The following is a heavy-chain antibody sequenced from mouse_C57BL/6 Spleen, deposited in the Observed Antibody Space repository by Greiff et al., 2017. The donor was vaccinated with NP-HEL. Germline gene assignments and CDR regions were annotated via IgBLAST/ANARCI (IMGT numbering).Heavy chain of an antibody. D-gene: IGHD1-1*01. V-gene: IGHV1-42*01. CDR2: INPSTGGT. CDR1: GYSFTGYY. CDR3: ARKPGSSPYYAMDY. J-gene: IGHJ4*01. Sequence: VQLQQSGPELVPPGASVKISCKASGYSFTGYYMNWVKQSPEKSLEWIGEINPSTGGTTYNQKFKAKATLTVDKSSSTAYMQLKSLTSEDSAVYYCARKPGSSPYYAMDYWGQGTSVTVSS.